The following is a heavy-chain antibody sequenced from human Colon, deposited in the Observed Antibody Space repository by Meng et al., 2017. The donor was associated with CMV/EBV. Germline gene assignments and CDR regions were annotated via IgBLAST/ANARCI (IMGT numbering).Heavy chain of an antibody. Sequence: SETLSLTWAISGDSVASNSAAWNWIRQSPSRGLEWLGRTYYKSKWYNDYAVAVKSRITINPDTSKNQFSLQLNSVTPEDTAVYYCASVLLWFGGGQYYGMDVWGQGTTVTVSS. CDR3: ASVLLWFGGGQYYGMDV. V-gene: IGHV6-1*01. CDR1: GDSVASNSAA. J-gene: IGHJ6*02. CDR2: TYYKSKWYN. D-gene: IGHD3-10*01.